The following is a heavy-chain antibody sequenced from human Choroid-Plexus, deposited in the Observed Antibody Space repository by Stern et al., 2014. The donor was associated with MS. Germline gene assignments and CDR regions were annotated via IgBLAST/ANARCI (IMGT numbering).Heavy chain of an antibody. Sequence: VQLLESGGGVVQPGRPLRLSCVASGFPFGSCAMHWVRQAPGKGLEGVAGVSYDGSNKYYADSVKGRFTISRDNSQNTLYMQMSSLRPEDTAVYYCAKDRQYLTYFFDHWGQGSLVTVSS. V-gene: IGHV3-30*18. D-gene: IGHD2/OR15-2a*01. J-gene: IGHJ5*02. CDR3: AKDRQYLTYFFDH. CDR1: GFPFGSCA. CDR2: VSYDGSNK.